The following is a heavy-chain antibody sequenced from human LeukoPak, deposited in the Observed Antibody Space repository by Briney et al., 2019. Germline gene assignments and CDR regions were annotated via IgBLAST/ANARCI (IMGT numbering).Heavy chain of an antibody. CDR2: IWYDGSNK. CDR3: AKDITPQFYDILTGHYYYYGMDV. D-gene: IGHD3-9*01. J-gene: IGHJ6*02. Sequence: QPGRSLRLSCAASGFTFSSYGMHWVRQAPGKGLEWVAVIWYDGSNKYYADSVKGRFTISRDNSKNTLYLQMNSLRAEDTAVYYCAKDITPQFYDILTGHYYYYGMDVWGQGTTVTVSS. CDR1: GFTFSSYG. V-gene: IGHV3-33*06.